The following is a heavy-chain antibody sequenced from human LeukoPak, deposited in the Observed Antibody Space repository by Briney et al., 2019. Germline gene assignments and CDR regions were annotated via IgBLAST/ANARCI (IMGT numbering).Heavy chain of an antibody. J-gene: IGHJ4*02. CDR3: ARERVTRGSGSYFHDY. Sequence: SGGSLRLSCAASGFTFDDYGMSWARQAPGKGLEWVSGISRSSSFRYYAESVKGRFTISRDNAKNSLYLQMNSLRAEDTAVYYCARERVTRGSGSYFHDYWGQGTLVTVSS. CDR2: ISRSSSFR. CDR1: GFTFDDYG. D-gene: IGHD1-26*01. V-gene: IGHV3-21*01.